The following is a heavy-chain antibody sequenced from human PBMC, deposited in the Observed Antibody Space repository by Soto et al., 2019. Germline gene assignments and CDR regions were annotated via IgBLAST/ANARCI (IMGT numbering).Heavy chain of an antibody. V-gene: IGHV1-69*13. CDR2: IIPIFGTA. Sequence: ASVKVSCKASGGTFSSYAISWVRQAPGQGLERMGGIIPIFGTANYAQKFQGRVTITADESTSTAYMELSSLRSEDTAVYYCARGSDDWGIAVAGTLLVAFDIWGQGTMVTVSS. J-gene: IGHJ3*02. CDR3: ARGSDDWGIAVAGTLLVAFDI. D-gene: IGHD6-19*01. CDR1: GGTFSSYA.